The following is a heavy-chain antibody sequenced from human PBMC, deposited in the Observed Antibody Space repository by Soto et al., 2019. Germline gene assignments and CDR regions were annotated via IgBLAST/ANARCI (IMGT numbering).Heavy chain of an antibody. V-gene: IGHV1-69*13. J-gene: IGHJ5*02. CDR1: GGTFSSYA. CDR3: ARAAAAVNNWFDH. Sequence: SVKVSCKASGGTFSSYAISWVRQAPGQGLEWMGGIIPIFGTANYAQKFQGRVTITADESTSTAYMELSSLRSEDTAVYYCARAAAAVNNWFDHWGQGTLVTVSS. CDR2: IIPIFGTA. D-gene: IGHD6-13*01.